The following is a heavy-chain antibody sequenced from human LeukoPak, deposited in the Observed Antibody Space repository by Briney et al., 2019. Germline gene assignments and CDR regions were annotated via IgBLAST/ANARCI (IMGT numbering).Heavy chain of an antibody. J-gene: IGHJ3*02. CDR2: IKQDGSEK. V-gene: IGHV3-7*03. D-gene: IGHD2-15*01. CDR3: ARDLAAYDAFDI. CDR1: GFTFSSYW. Sequence: GGSLRLSRAASGFTFSSYWMIWVRQAPGKGLEWVPNIKQDGSEKYYVDSVKGRFTISRDNAKNSLYLQMNSLRAEDTAVYYCARDLAAYDAFDIWGQGTMVTVSS.